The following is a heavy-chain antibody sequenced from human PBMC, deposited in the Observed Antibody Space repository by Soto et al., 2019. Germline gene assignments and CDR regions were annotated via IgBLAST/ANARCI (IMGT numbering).Heavy chain of an antibody. CDR1: GFSFSSYS. J-gene: IGHJ4*02. D-gene: IGHD2-2*01. CDR2: ISSSSSYI. Sequence: EVQLVESGGGLVKPGGSLRLSCAASGFSFSSYSMNWVRQAPGKGLEWVSSISSSSSYIYHADSVKGRFTISSDNAKNPRYLQMTSLRAEDTAVYYCASDRCRRTSCYDFGVGGQGTLVTVSS. CDR3: ASDRCRRTSCYDFGV. V-gene: IGHV3-21*01.